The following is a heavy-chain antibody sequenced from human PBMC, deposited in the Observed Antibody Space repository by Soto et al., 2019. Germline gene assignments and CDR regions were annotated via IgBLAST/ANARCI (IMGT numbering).Heavy chain of an antibody. CDR1: GVSIHNSHSF. V-gene: IGHV4-39*01. D-gene: IGHD2-21*01. Sequence: PSETLSLTCAVSGVSIHNSHSFWGWIRQPPGKGLEFIANAYYSGGAHYNPSFKSRVTISVDTATNQVSLRMSSVTAADTAVYFCGRVVEGATRHTDFDSWGQGTLVTVSS. J-gene: IGHJ5*01. CDR2: AYYSGGA. CDR3: GRVVEGATRHTDFDS.